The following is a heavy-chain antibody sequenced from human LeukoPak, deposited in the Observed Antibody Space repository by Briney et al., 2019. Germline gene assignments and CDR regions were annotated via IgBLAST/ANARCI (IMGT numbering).Heavy chain of an antibody. V-gene: IGHV4-4*09. Sequence: SETLSLTCTVSGDSISTYCWSWIRQPPGKGLEWIGYIYPSGSTNYNPSLKSRVTISVATSKNQFSLKLTSVTAADTAVYYCARAYSGSANFDYWGQGTLVTVSS. CDR3: ARAYSGSANFDY. J-gene: IGHJ4*02. D-gene: IGHD6-6*01. CDR2: IYPSGST. CDR1: GDSISTYC.